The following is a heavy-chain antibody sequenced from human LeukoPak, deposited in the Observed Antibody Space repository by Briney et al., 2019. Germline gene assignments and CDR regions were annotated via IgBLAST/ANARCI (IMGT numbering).Heavy chain of an antibody. V-gene: IGHV1-46*01. D-gene: IGHD1-26*01. CDR1: GGTFSSYA. CDR2: INPSGGST. CDR3: ARVWEGWFDP. Sequence: ASVKVSCKASGGTFSSYAISWVRQAPGQGLEWMGIINPSGGSTSYAQKFQGRVTMTRDTSTSTVYMELSSLRSEDTAVYYCARVWEGWFDPWGQGTLVTVSS. J-gene: IGHJ5*02.